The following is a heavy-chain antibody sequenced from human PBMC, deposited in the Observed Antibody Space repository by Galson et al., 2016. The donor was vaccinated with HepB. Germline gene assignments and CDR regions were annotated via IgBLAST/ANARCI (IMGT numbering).Heavy chain of an antibody. CDR1: DGSISSSSYS. V-gene: IGHV4-39*01. D-gene: IGHD4-11*01. Sequence: SETLSLTCTVSDGSISSSSYSWAWIRQPPGKGLGWIGSISYSGSTYYNPSLKSRVTISVDTSKKQFSLNVNSVTAADTAVYYCARLNRHYSNFLSYYYYGMDVWGQGTTVTVSS. J-gene: IGHJ6*02. CDR3: ARLNRHYSNFLSYYYYGMDV. CDR2: ISYSGST.